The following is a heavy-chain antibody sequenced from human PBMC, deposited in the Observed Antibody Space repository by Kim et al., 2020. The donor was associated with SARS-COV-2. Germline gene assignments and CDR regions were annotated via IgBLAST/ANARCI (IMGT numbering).Heavy chain of an antibody. Sequence: SVRGRFTISRDNAQNSLFLQMNSLSLEDAAVYYCARAPHASSWHDYCLADFWGQGTVVTVSS. D-gene: IGHD1-1*01. CDR3: ARAPHASSWHDYCLADF. V-gene: IGHV3-11*01. J-gene: IGHJ4*02.